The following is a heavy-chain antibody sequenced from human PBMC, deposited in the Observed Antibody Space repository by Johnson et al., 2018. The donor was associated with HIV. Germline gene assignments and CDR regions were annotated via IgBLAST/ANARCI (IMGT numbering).Heavy chain of an antibody. D-gene: IGHD3-22*01. Sequence: VQLVESGGGLVQPGGSLRLSCAASGFTFSSYAMSWVRQAPGKGLEWVSAISGSGGSTYYADSVKGRFTISRDNSKNTLYLQMNSVRAEDTAFYYWGRVTTYYYDRSGYYSDAFEMWGQGTMVTVSS. CDR2: ISGSGGST. CDR3: GRVTTYYYDRSGYYSDAFEM. V-gene: IGHV3-23*04. CDR1: GFTFSSYA. J-gene: IGHJ3*02.